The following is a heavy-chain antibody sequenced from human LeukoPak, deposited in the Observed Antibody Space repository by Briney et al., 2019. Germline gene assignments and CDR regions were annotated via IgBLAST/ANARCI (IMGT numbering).Heavy chain of an antibody. J-gene: IGHJ4*02. Sequence: SGTLSLTRAVYGGSFSGYYWSWIRQPPGKGLEWIGEINHSGSTNYNPSLKSRVTISVDTSKNQFSLKLSSVTAADTAVYYCARFRRRLLWFGEFHTRHYFDYWGQGTLVTVSS. V-gene: IGHV4-34*01. CDR3: ARFRRRLLWFGEFHTRHYFDY. CDR1: GGSFSGYY. D-gene: IGHD3-10*01. CDR2: INHSGST.